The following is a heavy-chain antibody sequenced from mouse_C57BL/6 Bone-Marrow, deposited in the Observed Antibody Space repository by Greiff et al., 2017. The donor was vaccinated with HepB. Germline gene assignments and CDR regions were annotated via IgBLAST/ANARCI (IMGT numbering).Heavy chain of an antibody. V-gene: IGHV2-6*03. D-gene: IGHD1-1*01. CDR1: GFSLTSYG. Sequence: VQLQQSGPGLVAPSQSLSITCTVSGFSLTSYGVHWVRQPPGKGLEWLVVIWSDGSTTYNSALKSRLSISKDNSKSQVFLKMNSLQTDDTAMYYWARAYYYGSSWGYAMDYWGQGTSVTVSS. CDR3: ARAYYYGSSWGYAMDY. CDR2: IWSDGST. J-gene: IGHJ4*01.